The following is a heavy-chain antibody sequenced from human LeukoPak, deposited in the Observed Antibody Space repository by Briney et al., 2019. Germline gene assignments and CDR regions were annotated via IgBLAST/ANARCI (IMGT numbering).Heavy chain of an antibody. D-gene: IGHD3-16*01. Sequence: SETLSLTCAVYGENFSIYFYSWIRQPPGKGLEWIGEINHGGSTSYNPSLKSRVTISVDTSKNQFSLRLSSVTAADTAVYYCARFSGGTSRVDYWGQGTLVTVSS. V-gene: IGHV4-34*01. CDR3: ARFSGGTSRVDY. CDR1: GENFSIYF. CDR2: INHGGST. J-gene: IGHJ4*02.